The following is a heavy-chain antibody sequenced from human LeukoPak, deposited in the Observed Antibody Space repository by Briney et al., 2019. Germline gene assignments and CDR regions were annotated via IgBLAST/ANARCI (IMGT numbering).Heavy chain of an antibody. CDR2: ISYDGSSK. D-gene: IGHD6-19*01. CDR1: GFTFSSYV. J-gene: IGHJ4*02. CDR3: AKDVRIAVTWFDY. Sequence: GGSLRLSCAAYGFTFSSYVMHWVRQAPGKGLEWVAVISYDGSSKYYADSVKGRFTISRDNSKNTLYLQMNSLRAEDTAVYYCAKDVRIAVTWFDYWGQGTLVTVSS. V-gene: IGHV3-30*18.